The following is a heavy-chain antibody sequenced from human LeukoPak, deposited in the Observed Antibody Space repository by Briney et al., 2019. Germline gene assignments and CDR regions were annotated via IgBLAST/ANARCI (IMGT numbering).Heavy chain of an antibody. CDR2: IYYSGST. D-gene: IGHD6-13*01. J-gene: IGHJ4*02. Sequence: PSETLSLTCTVSGGSISSSSYYWGWIRQPPGKGLEWIGSIYYSGSTYYNPSLKSRVTISVDTSKNQFSLKLSSVTAADTAVYYCARVRSDPSIAAAGIFTYWGQGTLVTVSS. CDR3: ARVRSDPSIAAAGIFTY. V-gene: IGHV4-39*07. CDR1: GGSISSSSYY.